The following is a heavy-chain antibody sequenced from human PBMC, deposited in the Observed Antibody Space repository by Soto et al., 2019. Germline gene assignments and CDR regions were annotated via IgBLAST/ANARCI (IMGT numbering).Heavy chain of an antibody. CDR2: IWYDGSNK. D-gene: IGHD1-26*01. Sequence: SLRLSCAASGFTFSSYGMHWVRQAPGKGLEWVAVIWYDGSNKYYADSVKGRFTISRDNSKNTLYLQMNSLRAEDTAVYYCARDQARYSGSYGNDYWGQGTLVTVSS. CDR1: GFTFSSYG. V-gene: IGHV3-33*01. CDR3: ARDQARYSGSYGNDY. J-gene: IGHJ4*02.